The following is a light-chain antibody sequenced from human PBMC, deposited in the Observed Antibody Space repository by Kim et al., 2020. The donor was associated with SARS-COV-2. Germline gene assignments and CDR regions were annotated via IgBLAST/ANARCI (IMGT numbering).Light chain of an antibody. Sequence: QSALTQPASVSGSPGQSITISCTGTSSDVGGYNYVSWYQQHPGKAPKLMIYDVTNRPSGVYDRFSGSKSGNTASLTISGLQAEDEAAYYCSSYTSSNTLVFGGGTQLTVL. CDR1: SSDVGGYNY. CDR2: DVT. V-gene: IGLV2-14*03. J-gene: IGLJ2*01. CDR3: SSYTSSNTLV.